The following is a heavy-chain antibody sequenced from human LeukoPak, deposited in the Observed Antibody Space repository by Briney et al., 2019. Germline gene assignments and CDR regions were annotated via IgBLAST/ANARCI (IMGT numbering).Heavy chain of an antibody. CDR1: GYTFTSYW. V-gene: IGHV5-51*01. D-gene: IGHD5-18*01. Sequence: GESLKISCKASGYTFTSYWIAWVRQMPGKGLEWMGIIYPGDSDTRYSPSFQGQVTISADKSISTAYLQWSSLKASDTAMYYCARQRGYSYVVYYFDYWGQGTLVTVSS. CDR2: IYPGDSDT. J-gene: IGHJ4*02. CDR3: ARQRGYSYVVYYFDY.